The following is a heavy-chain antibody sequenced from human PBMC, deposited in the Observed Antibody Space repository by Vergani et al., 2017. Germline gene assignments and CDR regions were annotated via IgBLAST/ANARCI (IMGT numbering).Heavy chain of an antibody. Sequence: QVQLQESGPGLVKPSETLSLTCTVSGGSISSYYWSWIRQPPGKGLDWIGYIYYSGSTNYNPSLKSRVTISVDTSKNQFSLKLSSVTAADTAVYYCASFGWWELLGGEYFQHWGQGTLVTVSS. CDR3: ASFGWWELLGGEYFQH. V-gene: IGHV4-59*01. CDR1: GGSISSYY. D-gene: IGHD1-26*01. J-gene: IGHJ1*01. CDR2: IYYSGST.